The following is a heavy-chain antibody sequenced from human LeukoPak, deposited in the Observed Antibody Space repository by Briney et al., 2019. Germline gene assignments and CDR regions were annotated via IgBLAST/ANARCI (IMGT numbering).Heavy chain of an antibody. J-gene: IGHJ4*02. CDR3: ARVEVDQLIVY. CDR2: INTNTGNP. D-gene: IGHD2-2*01. V-gene: IGHV7-4-1*02. Sequence: VASVKVSCKPSGYTFTGYYMHWVRQAPGQGLEWMGWINTNTGNPTYAQGFTGRFVFSLDTSVSTAYLQISSLKAEDTAVYYCARVEVDQLIVYWGQGTLVTVSS. CDR1: GYTFTGYY.